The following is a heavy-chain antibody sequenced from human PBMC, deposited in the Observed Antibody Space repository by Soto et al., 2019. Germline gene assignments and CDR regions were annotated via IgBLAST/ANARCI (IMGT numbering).Heavy chain of an antibody. D-gene: IGHD3-10*01. CDR3: ARYGSGSNLKDPFDY. V-gene: IGHV3-48*01. CDR1: GFNFNHYA. J-gene: IGHJ4*01. Sequence: GGSLRLSCAASGFNFNHYAMNWVRQTPGKGLEWVSFISRSSETIYYADAVKGRFTISRDNGKNSLYLQVNSLRAEDTAVYYCARYGSGSNLKDPFDYWGHGTLVTVSS. CDR2: ISRSSETI.